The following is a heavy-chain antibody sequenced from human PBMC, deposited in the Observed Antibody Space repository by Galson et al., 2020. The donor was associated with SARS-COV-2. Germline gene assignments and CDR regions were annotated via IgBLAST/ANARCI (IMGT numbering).Heavy chain of an antibody. CDR2: IYWNDQK. CDR3: AHRRGGWGTNGGHDSFDS. J-gene: IGHJ3*02. CDR1: VPSLTVTPAH. D-gene: IGHD2-8*01. Sequence: SGPTLVKLTQTLPLTCSFSVPSLTVTPAHVGWFRQPSGKVLQWLALIYWNDQKHHSPSLESRLTITKDTSKNEVVLTMTKVNPADTGTYYCAHRRGGWGTNGGHDSFDSGGPGTMVTVSP. V-gene: IGHV2-5*01.